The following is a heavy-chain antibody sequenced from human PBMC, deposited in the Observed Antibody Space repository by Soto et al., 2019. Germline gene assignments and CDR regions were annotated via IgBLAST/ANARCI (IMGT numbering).Heavy chain of an antibody. J-gene: IGHJ4*02. CDR3: AKSPEWPNRYFDY. Sequence: GGSLRLCCAASEFTLSIYAMVGVRQAPGKGLEWVSTITANSGSTAYGDSVKGRFTISRDNSKSTLYLQMNSLRVEDTAAYYCAKSPEWPNRYFDYWGQGTLVTVSS. CDR1: EFTLSIYA. V-gene: IGHV3-23*01. D-gene: IGHD3-3*01. CDR2: ITANSGST.